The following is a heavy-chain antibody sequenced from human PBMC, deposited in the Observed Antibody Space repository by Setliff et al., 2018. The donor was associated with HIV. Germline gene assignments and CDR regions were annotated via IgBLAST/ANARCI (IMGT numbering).Heavy chain of an antibody. CDR2: INHSGIT. D-gene: IGHD3-22*01. J-gene: IGHJ5*01. CDR1: GGSFSRDY. V-gene: IGHV4-34*01. CDR3: ATGWLDSSGQKNFGS. Sequence: SETLSLTCAVYGGSFSRDYWTWSRQPPGKGPEWIGEINHSGITNYNSFLKSRVTISIDTSKNQFSLKLNSVTAADAAMYYCATGWLDSSGQKNFGSWGQGTLVTVSS.